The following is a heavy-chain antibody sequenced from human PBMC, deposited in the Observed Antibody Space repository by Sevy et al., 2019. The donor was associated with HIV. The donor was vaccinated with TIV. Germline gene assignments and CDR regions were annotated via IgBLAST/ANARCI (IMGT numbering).Heavy chain of an antibody. D-gene: IGHD6-13*01. CDR2: MNPNTGQT. J-gene: IGHJ4*02. CDR3: ARGIAAGVDY. V-gene: IGHV1-8*01. CDR1: GYTFTALD. Sequence: ASVKVSCKASGYTFTALDINWVRQATGQGLEWMGWMNPNTGQTDYSQRFQGRVTMTRDTSISTAYMELHSLRADATAIYYGARGIAAGVDYWGQGTQVTVSS.